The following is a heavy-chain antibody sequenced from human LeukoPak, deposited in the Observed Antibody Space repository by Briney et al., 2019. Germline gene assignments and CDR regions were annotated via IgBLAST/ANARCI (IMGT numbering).Heavy chain of an antibody. CDR3: ARSRSGSYPHHDY. J-gene: IGHJ4*02. CDR2: ISRTSNYI. CDR1: GFTFPTYT. D-gene: IGHD3-10*01. Sequence: PGGSLRLSCAASGFTFPTYTMNWVRQAPGKGLEWVSSISRTSNYIYYADSVKGRFTISRDNAKNSLYLQMNSLRAEDTAVYYCARSRSGSYPHHDYWGQGTLVTVSS. V-gene: IGHV3-21*06.